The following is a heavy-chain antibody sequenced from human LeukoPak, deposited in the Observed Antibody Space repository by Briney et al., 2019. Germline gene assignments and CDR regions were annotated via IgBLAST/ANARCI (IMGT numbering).Heavy chain of an antibody. CDR2: ISSSSSYI. D-gene: IGHD2-21*01. CDR1: GFTFSSYS. Sequence: GGSLRLSCAASGFTFSSYSMNWVRQAPGKGLEWVSSISSSSSYIYYADSVKGRFTISRDNAKNSLYLQMNSLRAEDTAVYYCARFPKPLCGRDCYSFDYWGQGTLVTVSS. J-gene: IGHJ4*02. CDR3: ARFPKPLCGRDCYSFDY. V-gene: IGHV3-21*01.